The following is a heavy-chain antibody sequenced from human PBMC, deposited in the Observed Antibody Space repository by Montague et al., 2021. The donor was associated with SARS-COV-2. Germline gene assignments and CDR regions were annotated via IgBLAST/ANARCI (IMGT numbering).Heavy chain of an antibody. Sequence: SETLSLTCTVSGGSISSSSYYWGWIRQPPGKGLEWIGSIYYSGSTYYNPSLKSRVTISVDTSKNQFSLKLSSVTAADTAVYYCAGKSITMVQGVIMGAFDIWGQGTMVTASS. CDR2: IYYSGST. CDR1: GGSISSSSYY. D-gene: IGHD3-10*01. V-gene: IGHV4-39*07. J-gene: IGHJ3*02. CDR3: AGKSITMVQGVIMGAFDI.